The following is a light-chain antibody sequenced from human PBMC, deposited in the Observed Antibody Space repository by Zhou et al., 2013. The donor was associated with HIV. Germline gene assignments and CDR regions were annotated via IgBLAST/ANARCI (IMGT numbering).Light chain of an antibody. Sequence: DIQMTQSPSYVSASVGDRVTITCRASHDISTWLAWYQQKPGKAPTLLIFAASRLQSGVPSRFSGRGSGTLFTLTITSLQPEDSATYYCQQSYSTPYTFGQGTKLEIK. J-gene: IGKJ2*01. V-gene: IGKV1-12*02. CDR2: AAS. CDR3: QQSYSTPYT. CDR1: HDISTW.